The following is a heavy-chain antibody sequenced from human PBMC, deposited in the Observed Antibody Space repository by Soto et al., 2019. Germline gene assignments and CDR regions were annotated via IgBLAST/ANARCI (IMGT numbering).Heavy chain of an antibody. CDR3: ARDQRLGLDY. Sequence: SETLSLTCTVSGGSLSTGTYYWTWIRQAPGKGLEWIGNIYYSGTTNYNPSLKSRVTMSVDTSKNQFSLNLTAVTAADAALYFCARDQRLGLDYWGQGTLVTVSS. V-gene: IGHV4-61*01. CDR2: IYYSGTT. J-gene: IGHJ4*02. D-gene: IGHD6-19*01. CDR1: GGSLSTGTYY.